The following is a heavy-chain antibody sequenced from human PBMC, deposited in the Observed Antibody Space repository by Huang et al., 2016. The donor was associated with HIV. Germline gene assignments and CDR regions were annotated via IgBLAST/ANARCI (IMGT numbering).Heavy chain of an antibody. Sequence: QAQLVESGGGVVQPGRSLRLSCVASGFSFRSYGMHWVRQAPGKGLEWVAGISYAGSNQYYVDSVKGRFIISRDNSKNTLHLQMNSLRADDTAVYYCAKDRTYDYVWALRDGFDTWGQGTMVTVSS. CDR2: ISYAGSNQ. D-gene: IGHD3-16*01. CDR3: AKDRTYDYVWALRDGFDT. V-gene: IGHV3-30*18. J-gene: IGHJ3*02. CDR1: GFSFRSYG.